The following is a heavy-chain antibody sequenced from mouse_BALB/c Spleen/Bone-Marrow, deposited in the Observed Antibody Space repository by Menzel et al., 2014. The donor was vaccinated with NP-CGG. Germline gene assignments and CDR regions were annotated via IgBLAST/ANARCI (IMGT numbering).Heavy chain of an antibody. CDR3: ARNYKSAWFTY. Sequence: QVQLQQSGPELVKPGASVKLSCKASDYTFTSSDINWVRQGPEQGLEWMGWIFPGDGSTKYNEKFKGKATLTIDKSSSTAYMQLSRLTSEDSAVYFCARNYKSAWFTYWGQGTLATVSA. CDR1: DYTFTSSD. CDR2: IFPGDGST. V-gene: IGHV1-85*01. D-gene: IGHD2-12*01. J-gene: IGHJ3*01.